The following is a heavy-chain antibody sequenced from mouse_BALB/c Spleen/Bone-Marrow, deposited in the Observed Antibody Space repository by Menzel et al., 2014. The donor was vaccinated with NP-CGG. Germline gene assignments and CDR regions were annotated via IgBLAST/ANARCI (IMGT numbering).Heavy chain of an antibody. J-gene: IGHJ2*01. CDR3: ARASVVPYYFDF. Sequence: QVQLQQSGAELMKPGASVKISCKATGYTFSNYWIDWVKQRPGHGLEGIGEILPGSGTANYNEKFKGKATFTADTSSNTAYMQLSSLTSEDSALYYCARASVVPYYFDFWGQGTTLTVSS. V-gene: IGHV1-9*01. D-gene: IGHD1-1*01. CDR2: ILPGSGTA. CDR1: GYTFSNYW.